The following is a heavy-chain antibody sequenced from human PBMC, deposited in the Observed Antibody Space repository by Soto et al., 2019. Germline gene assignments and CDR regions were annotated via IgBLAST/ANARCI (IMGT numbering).Heavy chain of an antibody. CDR2: IKQDGSEE. CDR1: GFTFSRYW. Sequence: GSLRLSCAASGFTFSRYWMSWVRQAPGKGLEWVVNIKQDGSEESYVDSVRGRFTVSRDNAKNSLYLQMNSLRAEDTAVYYCVRDVIGFWSGYYTGCFDYWGQGILVTVSS. J-gene: IGHJ4*01. V-gene: IGHV3-7*01. D-gene: IGHD3-3*01. CDR3: VRDVIGFWSGYYTGCFDY.